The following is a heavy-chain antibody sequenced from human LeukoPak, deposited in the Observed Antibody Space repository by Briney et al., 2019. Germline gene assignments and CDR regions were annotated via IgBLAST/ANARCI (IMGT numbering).Heavy chain of an antibody. Sequence: PGGSLRLSCAASGFTFSSYYMSWVRQAPGKGLEWVANIKQDGSEKHYVDSVKGRFTISRDNAKNSLYLQMNSLRAEDTALYYCAKDAYGSGSYSDYWGQGTLVTVSS. J-gene: IGHJ4*02. D-gene: IGHD3-10*01. CDR1: GFTFSSYY. V-gene: IGHV3-7*03. CDR3: AKDAYGSGSYSDY. CDR2: IKQDGSEK.